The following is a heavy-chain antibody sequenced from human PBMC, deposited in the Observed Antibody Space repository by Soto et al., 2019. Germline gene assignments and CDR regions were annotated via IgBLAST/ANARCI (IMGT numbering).Heavy chain of an antibody. Sequence: EVQLLESGGGLVQPGGSPRLSCAAAGFTFSNYALTWVRQSPGKGLEWVSTFSGSGGSTYYAVSVRGRFTISRDNSKNTLFLQMNSLRVEDTAIYYCARDWTGDTCPCLDVWGQGTTVSVSS. V-gene: IGHV3-23*01. D-gene: IGHD3-3*01. CDR2: FSGSGGST. J-gene: IGHJ6*02. CDR3: ARDWTGDTCPCLDV. CDR1: GFTFSNYA.